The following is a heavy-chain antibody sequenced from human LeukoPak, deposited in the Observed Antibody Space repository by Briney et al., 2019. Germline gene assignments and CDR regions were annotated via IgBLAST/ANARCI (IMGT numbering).Heavy chain of an antibody. CDR2: INPSGGST. J-gene: IGHJ4*02. V-gene: IGHV1-46*01. Sequence: GASVKVSFKASGYPFTSYYMHWVRPAPGQGLEWMGIINPSGGSTSYAQKFQGRVTMTRDTSTSTVYMELSSLRSEDTAVYYCARDRRGNSGYYTNFDYWGQGTLVTVSS. CDR3: ARDRRGNSGYYTNFDY. CDR1: GYPFTSYY. D-gene: IGHD3-22*01.